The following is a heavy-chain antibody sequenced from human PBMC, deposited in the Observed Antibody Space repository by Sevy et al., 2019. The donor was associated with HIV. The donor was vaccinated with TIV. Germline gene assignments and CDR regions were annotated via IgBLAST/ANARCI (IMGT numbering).Heavy chain of an antibody. CDR3: ARYHEKLSYYYYGMDV. CDR2: ISYDGSNK. Sequence: GGYLRLSCAASGFTFSSHSMHWVRQPPGKGLEGVAVISYDGSNKYYADSVKGRFTISRYNSKNTLSLQMNSLRAEDTAVYYCARYHEKLSYYYYGMDVWGQGTTVRVSS. V-gene: IGHV3-30*16. CDR1: GFTFSSHS. J-gene: IGHJ6*02.